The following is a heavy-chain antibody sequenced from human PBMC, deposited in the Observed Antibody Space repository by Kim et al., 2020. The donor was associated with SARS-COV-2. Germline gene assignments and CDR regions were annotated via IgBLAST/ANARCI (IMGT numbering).Heavy chain of an antibody. D-gene: IGHD6-6*01. CDR1: GGSISSSSYY. J-gene: IGHJ4*02. CDR3: ARLLRSSSPYFDY. CDR2: IYYSGST. Sequence: SETLSLTCTVSGGSISSSSYYWGWIRQPPGKGLEWIGSIYYSGSTYYNPSLKSRVTISVDTSKNQFSLKLSSVTAADTAVYYCARLLRSSSPYFDYWGQGTLVTVSS. V-gene: IGHV4-39*01.